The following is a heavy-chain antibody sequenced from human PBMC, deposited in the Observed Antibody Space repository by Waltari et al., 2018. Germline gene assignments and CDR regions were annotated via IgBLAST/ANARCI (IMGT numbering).Heavy chain of an antibody. J-gene: IGHJ4*02. CDR3: AREYSSSSDY. CDR1: GYSISSGYY. Sequence: QVQLQESGPGLVKPSETLSLTCTVSGYSISSGYYWGGIRQPPGKGLEWIGSIYHSGSTYYNPSLKSRVTISVDTYKNQFSLKLSSVTAADTAVYYCAREYSSSSDYWGQGTLVTVSS. CDR2: IYHSGST. D-gene: IGHD6-6*01. V-gene: IGHV4-38-2*02.